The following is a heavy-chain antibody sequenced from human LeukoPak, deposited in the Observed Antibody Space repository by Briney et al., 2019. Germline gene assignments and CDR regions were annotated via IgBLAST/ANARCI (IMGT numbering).Heavy chain of an antibody. V-gene: IGHV4-34*01. CDR3: ARGPYGLDI. CDR2: INHSGST. J-gene: IGHJ3*02. CDR1: GGSFSGYY. Sequence: PSETLSLTCAVYGGSFSGYYWSWIRQPPGKGLEWIGEINHSGSTNYNPSLKSRVTISVDTSKNQFSLKLSPVTAADTAVYYCARGPYGLDIWGQGTMVTVSS. D-gene: IGHD4-17*01.